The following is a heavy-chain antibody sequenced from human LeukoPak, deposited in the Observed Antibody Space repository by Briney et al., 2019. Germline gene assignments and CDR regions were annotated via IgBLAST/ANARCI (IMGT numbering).Heavy chain of an antibody. D-gene: IGHD2-15*01. J-gene: IGHJ4*02. CDR2: ISYDGSEE. V-gene: IGHV3-30*18. CDR3: AKGVATVVDIAYFDS. CDR1: GFSFRSYG. Sequence: PGRSLRLSCAVSGFSFRSYGMHWIRQAPGKGLEWLAMISYDGSEEHYLDSVKGRFTISRDNLTNTLHLHLNSLRPDASAIYYCAKGVATVVDIAYFDSWGQGAPVTVSS.